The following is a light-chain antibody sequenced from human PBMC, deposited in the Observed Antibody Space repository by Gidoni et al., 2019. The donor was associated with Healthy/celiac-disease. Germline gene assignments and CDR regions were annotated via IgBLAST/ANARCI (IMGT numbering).Light chain of an antibody. CDR1: QSISSY. V-gene: IGKV1-39*01. Sequence: DIQMTQSPSSLSASLGDRVTITCRMSQSISSYLNWYQQKPGKAPKLLIYAASSLQSGVPSRFSGSGSGTDFTLTISSLQPEDFATYYCQQSYSTPLTFGGGTKVEIK. CDR2: AAS. CDR3: QQSYSTPLT. J-gene: IGKJ4*02.